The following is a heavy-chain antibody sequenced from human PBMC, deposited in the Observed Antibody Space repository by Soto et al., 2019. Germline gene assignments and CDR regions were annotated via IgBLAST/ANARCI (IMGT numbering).Heavy chain of an antibody. D-gene: IGHD6-6*01. J-gene: IGHJ6*02. CDR3: ERDRQRREDYYYGMDV. CDR2: IYYSGST. Sequence: PSETLSLTCTVSGGSISSGGYYWSWIRQHPGKGLEWIGYIYYSGSTYYNPSLKSRVTISVDTSKNQFSLKLSSVTAAETAVYYCERDRQRREDYYYGMDVYGQATTVTLSS. CDR1: GGSISSGGYY. V-gene: IGHV4-31*03.